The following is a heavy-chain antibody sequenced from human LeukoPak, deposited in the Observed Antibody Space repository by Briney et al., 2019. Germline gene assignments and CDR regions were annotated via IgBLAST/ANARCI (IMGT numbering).Heavy chain of an antibody. Sequence: GGSLRLSCAASGFTFSSYSMNWVRQAPGKGLEWVSSISSSSSYIYYADSVKGRFTISRDNAKNSLYLQMNSLRAEDTAVYYCARGALWFGEHYYYMDVWGKGTTVTISS. CDR1: GFTFSSYS. CDR3: ARGALWFGEHYYYMDV. J-gene: IGHJ6*03. CDR2: ISSSSSYI. V-gene: IGHV3-21*01. D-gene: IGHD3-10*01.